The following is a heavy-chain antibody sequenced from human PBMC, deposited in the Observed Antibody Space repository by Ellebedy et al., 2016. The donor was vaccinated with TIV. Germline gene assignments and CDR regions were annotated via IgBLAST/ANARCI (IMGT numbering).Heavy chain of an antibody. V-gene: IGHV5-51*01. Sequence: GESLKISCKASGYNFATYWIGWLRQTPGKGLEWMGIIFPLDSDTRYSPSVQGQVTISADRTLNTAYLQWSSLRASDTAMYYCARSLAGYGYIDSWGQGTLVNVSS. J-gene: IGHJ4*02. CDR2: IFPLDSDT. D-gene: IGHD5-12*01. CDR3: ARSLAGYGYIDS. CDR1: GYNFATYW.